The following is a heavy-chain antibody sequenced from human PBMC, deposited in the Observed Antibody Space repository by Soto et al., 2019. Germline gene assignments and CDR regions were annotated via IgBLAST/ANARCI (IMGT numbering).Heavy chain of an antibody. CDR3: AKDALGYCSGGSCYSGPFDY. CDR2: ISGSGGST. D-gene: IGHD2-15*01. J-gene: IGHJ4*02. V-gene: IGHV3-23*01. CDR1: GFTFSSYA. Sequence: GGSLRLSCAASGFTFSSYAMSWVRQAPGKGLEWVSAISGSGGSTYYADSVKGRFTISRDNSKNTLYLQMNSLRAEDTAVYYCAKDALGYCSGGSCYSGPFDYWGQGTLVTVSS.